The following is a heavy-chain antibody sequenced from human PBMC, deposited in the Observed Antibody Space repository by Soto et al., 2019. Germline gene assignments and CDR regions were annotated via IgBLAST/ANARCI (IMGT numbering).Heavy chain of an antibody. D-gene: IGHD4-17*01. CDR1: GFTFSSYA. Sequence: EVQLLESGGGLVQPGGSLRLSCAASGFTFSSYAMTWVRQAPGKGLEWVSGISGGGGSTYYADSVKGRFTISRDNSKNTLFLQMNGRRGEDTAVYYCAKDLTTVDYHYGMDVWGQGTTVTVSS. V-gene: IGHV3-23*01. CDR3: AKDLTTVDYHYGMDV. J-gene: IGHJ6*02. CDR2: ISGGGGST.